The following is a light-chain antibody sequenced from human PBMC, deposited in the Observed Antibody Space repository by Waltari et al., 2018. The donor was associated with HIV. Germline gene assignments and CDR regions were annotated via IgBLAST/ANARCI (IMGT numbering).Light chain of an antibody. J-gene: IGKJ3*01. CDR2: AAS. V-gene: IGKV1-39*01. Sequence: DIQMTQPPYSLSASVGDRVTITCRASQSISSYLNWYQQKPGKAPKLLIYAASSLQSGVPSRFSGSGAGTDFTLTISSLQPEDFATYYCQQSYSTPLAFGPGTKVDIK. CDR1: QSISSY. CDR3: QQSYSTPLA.